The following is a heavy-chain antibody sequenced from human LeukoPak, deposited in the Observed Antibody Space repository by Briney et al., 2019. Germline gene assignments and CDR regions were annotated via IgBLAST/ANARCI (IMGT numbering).Heavy chain of an antibody. V-gene: IGHV3-11*01. CDR2: ISSSGSTI. J-gene: IGHJ4*02. Sequence: GGSLRLSCAASGFTFSDYYMSWIRQAPGKGLEWVSYISSSGSTIYYADSVKGRFTISRDNAKNSLYLQMNSLRAEDTAVYYCAKELVVVAASAAFDYWGQGTLVTVSS. D-gene: IGHD2-15*01. CDR1: GFTFSDYY. CDR3: AKELVVVAASAAFDY.